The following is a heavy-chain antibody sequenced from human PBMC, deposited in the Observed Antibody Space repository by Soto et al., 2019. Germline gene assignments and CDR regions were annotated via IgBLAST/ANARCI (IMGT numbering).Heavy chain of an antibody. CDR3: GRLEGLATISYYFDY. D-gene: IGHD3-9*01. CDR1: GFSVSSSSYY. Sequence: PSETLSLTCTVSGFSVSSSSYYWGWVRQPPGKGLEWIGSVYYSGSTYYNPSLESRVTISVDKSYNQFSLKLMSLSAADTSVYYCGRLEGLATISYYFDYWGQGALVTVSS. CDR2: VYYSGST. J-gene: IGHJ4*02. V-gene: IGHV4-39*01.